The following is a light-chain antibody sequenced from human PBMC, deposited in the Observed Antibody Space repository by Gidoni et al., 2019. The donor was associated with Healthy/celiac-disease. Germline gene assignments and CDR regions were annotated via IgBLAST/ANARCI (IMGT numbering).Light chain of an antibody. CDR3: CSYAGSYTFVV. J-gene: IGLJ2*01. CDR1: RSDVVGYNS. V-gene: IGLV2-11*01. CDR2: DVS. Sequence: QSALTQPRSVSGSPGQSVTISGTGTRSDVVGYNSVSWYQHPPGKAPKLMIYDVSKRPSGVPDRFSGSKSGNTASLTISGLQAEDEADYYCCSYAGSYTFVVFGGGTKLTVL.